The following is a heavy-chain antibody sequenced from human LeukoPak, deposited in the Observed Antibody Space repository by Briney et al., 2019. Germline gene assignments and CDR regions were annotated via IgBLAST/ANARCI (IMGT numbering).Heavy chain of an antibody. V-gene: IGHV3-53*01. CDR2: TYSGGST. CDR1: GFTVSSNY. Sequence: GGSLRLSCAASGFTVSSNYMSWVRQAPGKGLEWVSVTYSGGSTYYADSVKGRFPISRDNSKNTLYLQMNSLRAEDTAVYYCARARPGTSYDYWGQGTLVTVSS. D-gene: IGHD3/OR15-3a*01. J-gene: IGHJ4*02. CDR3: ARARPGTSYDY.